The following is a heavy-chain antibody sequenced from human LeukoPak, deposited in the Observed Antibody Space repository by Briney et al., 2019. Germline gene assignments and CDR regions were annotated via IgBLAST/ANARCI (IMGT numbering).Heavy chain of an antibody. CDR3: ARGTLYYGSGIYPHPGKYYFDY. CDR1: GYTFTSYY. Sequence: ASVKVSCKASGYTFTSYYIHWVRQAPGQGLEWMGIINPSDNSTTYAQKFQARVTMTRDTSTSTVYMELSSLRSEDTAVYYCARGTLYYGSGIYPHPGKYYFDYWGQGTLVTVSS. J-gene: IGHJ4*02. D-gene: IGHD3-10*01. CDR2: INPSDNST. V-gene: IGHV1-46*01.